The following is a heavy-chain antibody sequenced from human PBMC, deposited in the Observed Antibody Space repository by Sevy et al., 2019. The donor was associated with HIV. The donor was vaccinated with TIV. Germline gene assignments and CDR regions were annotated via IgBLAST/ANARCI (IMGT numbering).Heavy chain of an antibody. D-gene: IGHD6-13*01. CDR1: GYTFTGYY. CDR3: AVSAAASYYYYMDV. J-gene: IGHJ6*03. V-gene: IGHV1-2*02. Sequence: ASVKVSCNASGYTFTGYYMHWVRQAPGQGLEWMGWINPNSGGTNYAQKFQGRVTMTRDTSISTAYMELSRLRSDDTAVYYCAVSAAASYYYYMDVWGKGTTVTVSS. CDR2: INPNSGGT.